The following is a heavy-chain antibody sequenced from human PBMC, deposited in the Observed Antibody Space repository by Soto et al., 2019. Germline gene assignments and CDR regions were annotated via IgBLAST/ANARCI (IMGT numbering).Heavy chain of an antibody. J-gene: IGHJ4*02. CDR2: ISGSGGSI. CDR3: ARGGASVTTPLDY. D-gene: IGHD4-17*01. Sequence: PGGSLRLSCAASGFTFSSYAMSWVRQAPGKGLEWVSYISGSGGSIYYADSVKGRFTISRDNAKKSLYLQMDSLTADDTAVYYCARGGASVTTPLDYWGQGTQVPVSS. V-gene: IGHV3-23*01. CDR1: GFTFSSYA.